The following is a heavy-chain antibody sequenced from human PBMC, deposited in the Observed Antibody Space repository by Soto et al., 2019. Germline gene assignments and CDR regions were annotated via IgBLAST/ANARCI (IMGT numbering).Heavy chain of an antibody. CDR2: ISYDGSNK. V-gene: IGHV3-30*03. CDR3: AAYPLFGVVITSVY. Sequence: PGGSLRLSCAASGFTFSSYGMHWVRQAPGKGLEWVAVISYDGSNKYYADSVKGRFTISRDNSKNTLYLQMNSLRAEATVVYYCAAYPLFGVVITSVYWGQATLVTVSS. CDR1: GFTFSSYG. J-gene: IGHJ4*02. D-gene: IGHD3-3*01.